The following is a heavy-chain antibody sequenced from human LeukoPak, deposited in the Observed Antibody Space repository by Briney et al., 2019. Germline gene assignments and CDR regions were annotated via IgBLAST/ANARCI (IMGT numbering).Heavy chain of an antibody. J-gene: IGHJ4*02. Sequence: NPGGSLRLSCAASGFTFSDYYMSWIRQAPGKGLEWVSYISSSGSTIYYADSVKGRFTISRDNAKNSLYLQMNSLRAEDTAVYYCARDRPSIAAQQAPPDYWGQGTLVTVSS. CDR3: ARDRPSIAAQQAPPDY. CDR2: ISSSGSTI. CDR1: GFTFSDYY. D-gene: IGHD6-6*01. V-gene: IGHV3-11*01.